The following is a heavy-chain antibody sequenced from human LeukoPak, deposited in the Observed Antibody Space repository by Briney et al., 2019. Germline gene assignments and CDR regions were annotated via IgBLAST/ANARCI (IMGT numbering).Heavy chain of an antibody. CDR3: AKGNFWSGYYTGETTHFDY. CDR2: ISYDGSNK. J-gene: IGHJ4*02. V-gene: IGHV3-30*18. D-gene: IGHD3-3*01. CDR1: GFTFSSYG. Sequence: GRSLRLSCAASGFTFSSYGMHWVRQAPGKGLEWVAVISYDGSNKYYADSVKGRFTISRDNSKNTLYLQMNSLRAEDTAVYYCAKGNFWSGYYTGETTHFDYWGQGPLVTVSS.